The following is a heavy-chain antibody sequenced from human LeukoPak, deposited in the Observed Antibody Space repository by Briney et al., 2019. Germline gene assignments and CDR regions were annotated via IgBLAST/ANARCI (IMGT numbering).Heavy chain of an antibody. CDR3: ARDANWASDY. J-gene: IGHJ4*02. D-gene: IGHD7-27*01. V-gene: IGHV3-7*01. CDR1: GFTFSSYW. Sequence: PGGSLRLSCAASGFTFSSYWMSWVRQAPGKGLEWVASIKQDAGTEYSVDSLKGRFTISRDNAYNSLYLQMNSLRAADTAVYYCARDANWASDYWGQGTLVTVSS. CDR2: IKQDAGTE.